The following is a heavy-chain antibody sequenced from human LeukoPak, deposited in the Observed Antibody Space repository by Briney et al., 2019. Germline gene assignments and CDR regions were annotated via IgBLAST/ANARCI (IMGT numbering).Heavy chain of an antibody. Sequence: SETLSLTCTVSGGSISSYYWSWIRQPPGKGLEWIGYIYYSGSTNYNPSLKSRVTISVDTSKNQFSLELSSVTAADTAVYYCARSTMVRGVITNDAFDIWGQGTMVTVSS. CDR1: GGSISSYY. J-gene: IGHJ3*02. V-gene: IGHV4-59*01. CDR3: ARSTMVRGVITNDAFDI. D-gene: IGHD3-10*01. CDR2: IYYSGST.